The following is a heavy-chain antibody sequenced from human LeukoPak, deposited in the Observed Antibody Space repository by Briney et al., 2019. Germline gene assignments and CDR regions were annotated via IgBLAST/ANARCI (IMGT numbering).Heavy chain of an antibody. D-gene: IGHD6-13*01. CDR1: GFTFSSYE. V-gene: IGHV3-48*03. J-gene: IGHJ4*02. Sequence: GGSLRLSCAASGFTFSSYEMNWVRQAPGKGLEWVSYISSSVSTIYYADTVKGRFTISRENAKNSLYLQMNSLRAEDTAVYYCARGGDAAAGTDYFDYWGQGTLVTVP. CDR3: ARGGDAAAGTDYFDY. CDR2: ISSSVSTI.